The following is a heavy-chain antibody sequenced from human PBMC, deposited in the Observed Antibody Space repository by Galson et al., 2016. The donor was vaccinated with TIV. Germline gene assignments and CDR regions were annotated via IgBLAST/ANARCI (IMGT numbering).Heavy chain of an antibody. Sequence: PALVKPTQTLTLTCTLSGFSLSTSGVRVSWIRQPPGKALEWLARIDWDGGNFYSTSLKTRLTISKDTSKNQVFLTMTNMNPVDTALYYCARTPLILGGAFDIWGQGTMVTVSS. D-gene: IGHD3-16*01. CDR3: ARTPLILGGAFDI. V-gene: IGHV2-70*04. J-gene: IGHJ3*02. CDR1: GFSLSTSGVR. CDR2: IDWDGGN.